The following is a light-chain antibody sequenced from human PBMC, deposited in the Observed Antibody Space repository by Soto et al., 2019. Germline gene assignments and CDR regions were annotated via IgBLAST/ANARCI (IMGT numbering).Light chain of an antibody. CDR3: QQSFSTPQT. Sequence: DLQMTQSPPSLSASVGDRVTISCRTSQTIKHYLSWYQQKPGKAPQLLICAASTLQSGVPSRFSGSGFGTDFTLTISSLQPEDSATYFCQQSFSTPQTFGQGTKVELK. CDR1: QTIKHY. J-gene: IGKJ1*01. CDR2: AAS. V-gene: IGKV1-39*01.